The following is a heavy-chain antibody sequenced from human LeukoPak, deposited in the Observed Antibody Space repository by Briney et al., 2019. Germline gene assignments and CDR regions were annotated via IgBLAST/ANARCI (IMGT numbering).Heavy chain of an antibody. CDR1: QYSFISYW. V-gene: IGHV5-51*01. CDR2: IYPGDSDI. D-gene: IGHD3-9*01. J-gene: IGHJ4*02. Sequence: GESLKISCKGSQYSFISYWIGWVRQVPGKGLEWIGRIYPGDSDINYSPSFQGHVTISADESLSTAYLQWSSLKGSDTAIYYCARLKQYYDLATDYWNGFYFDYWGQGTLVIVSS. CDR3: ARLKQYYDLATDYWNGFYFDY.